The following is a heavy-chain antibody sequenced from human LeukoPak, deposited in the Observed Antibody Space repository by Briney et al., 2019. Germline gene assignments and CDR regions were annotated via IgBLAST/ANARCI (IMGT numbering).Heavy chain of an antibody. D-gene: IGHD5-18*01. J-gene: IGHJ4*02. CDR2: VSYSGST. Sequence: SETLSLTCIVSGGSINSYYWSWVRQPPGKGLEWIGYVSYSGSTDYNPSLKSRVTISIDTSKNQFSLRLSSVTAADTAVYYCARENDRYGRIDYWGQGTLVTVSS. CDR1: GGSINSYY. CDR3: ARENDRYGRIDY. V-gene: IGHV4-59*12.